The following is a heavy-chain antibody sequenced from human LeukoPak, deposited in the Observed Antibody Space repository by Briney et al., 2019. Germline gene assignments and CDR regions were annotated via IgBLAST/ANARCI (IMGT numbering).Heavy chain of an antibody. CDR1: GLTFSNAW. J-gene: IGHJ4*02. D-gene: IGHD4-23*01. Sequence: GGSLRLSCAVSGLTFSNAWMSWVRQAPGKGLEWVGRIKSTTVDGTPEYAAPGKGRFTRARDDSQNTVYLQIDSLKTEDTAVYYCTTGPGNSGYWGQGTLVTVSS. V-gene: IGHV3-15*01. CDR2: IKSTTVDGTP. CDR3: TTGPGNSGY.